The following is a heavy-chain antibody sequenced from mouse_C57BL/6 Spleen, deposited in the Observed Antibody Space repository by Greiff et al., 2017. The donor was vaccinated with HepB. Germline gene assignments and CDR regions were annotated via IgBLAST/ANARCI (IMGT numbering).Heavy chain of an antibody. CDR1: GFSLTSYG. D-gene: IGHD2-3*01. V-gene: IGHV2-6*01. CDR3: ASADDGYYVPFAY. CDR2: IWGVGST. Sequence: VHLVESGPGLVAPSQSLSITCTVSGFSLTSYGVDWVRQSPGKGLEWLGVIWGVGSTNYNSALKSRLSISKDNSKSQVFLKMNSLQTADTAMYYCASADDGYYVPFAYWGQGTLVTVSA. J-gene: IGHJ3*01.